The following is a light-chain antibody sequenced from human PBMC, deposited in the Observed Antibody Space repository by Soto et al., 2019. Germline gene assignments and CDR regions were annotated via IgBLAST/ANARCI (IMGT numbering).Light chain of an antibody. CDR1: QSLDKY. CDR3: QQVNSFPLT. V-gene: IGKV1-5*03. CDR2: QAS. Sequence: DIQMTQSPSALSASVGDRVTITCRASQSLDKYLAWYQQKPGKAPKLLIYQASTLESGVPFRFSGSGSGTEFTLSISNLSPDDFASYYCQQVNSFPLTFGQGTRLEIK. J-gene: IGKJ5*01.